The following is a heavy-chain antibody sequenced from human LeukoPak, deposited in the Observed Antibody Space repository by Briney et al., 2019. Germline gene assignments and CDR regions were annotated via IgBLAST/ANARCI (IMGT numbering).Heavy chain of an antibody. CDR2: IHSSGST. CDR3: ARRDTSSGWSFDS. Sequence: SETLSLTCTVSGGSIGNYHWSWIRQPAGNGLEWIGQIHSSGSTNYNPPLKSRVSMPIDTTEDQVSLTIRSVTVADTALYYCARRDTSSGWSFDSWGQGTLVTVAS. D-gene: IGHD6-19*01. CDR1: GGSIGNYH. V-gene: IGHV4-4*07. J-gene: IGHJ4*02.